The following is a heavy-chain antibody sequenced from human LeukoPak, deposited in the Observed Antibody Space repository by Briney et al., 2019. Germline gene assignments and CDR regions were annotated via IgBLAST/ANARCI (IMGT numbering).Heavy chain of an antibody. CDR3: ARERAIVPYYYGMDV. Sequence: SETLSLTCTVSGGSISSYYWSWIRQPPGKGLEWIGYIYYSGSTNYNPSLKSRVTISVDTSKNQFSLKLSSVTAADTAVYYCARERAIVPYYYGMDVWGQGTMVTVSS. CDR1: GGSISSYY. D-gene: IGHD2-2*01. V-gene: IGHV4-59*01. J-gene: IGHJ6*02. CDR2: IYYSGST.